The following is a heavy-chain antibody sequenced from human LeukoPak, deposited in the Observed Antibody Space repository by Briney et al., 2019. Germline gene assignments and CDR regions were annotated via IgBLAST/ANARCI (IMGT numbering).Heavy chain of an antibody. J-gene: IGHJ4*02. Sequence: GGPLRLSCAASGFTFSSYAMSWVRQAPGKGLEWVSAISGSGGSTYYADSVKGRFTISRDNSKNTLYLQMNSLRAEDTAVYYCAHYGSGSYFDYWGQGTLVTVSS. CDR1: GFTFSSYA. CDR2: ISGSGGST. D-gene: IGHD3-10*01. CDR3: AHYGSGSYFDY. V-gene: IGHV3-23*01.